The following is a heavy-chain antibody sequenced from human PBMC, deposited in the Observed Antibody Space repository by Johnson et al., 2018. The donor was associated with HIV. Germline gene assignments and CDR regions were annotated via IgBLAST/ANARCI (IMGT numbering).Heavy chain of an antibody. Sequence: QVKLVESGGGVVQPGRSLRLSCAASGFTFSSYAMHWVRQAPGKGLEWVAVISYDGSNKYYADSVKGRFTISRDNSKNTLYLQMNSLRAEDTAVYYCARAGAVVITTEDAFDIWGQGTMVTVSS. J-gene: IGHJ3*02. D-gene: IGHD3-22*01. V-gene: IGHV3-30-3*01. CDR2: ISYDGSNK. CDR1: GFTFSSYA. CDR3: ARAGAVVITTEDAFDI.